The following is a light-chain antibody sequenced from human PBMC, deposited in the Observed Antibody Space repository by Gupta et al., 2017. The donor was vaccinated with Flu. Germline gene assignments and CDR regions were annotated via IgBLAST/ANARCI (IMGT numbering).Light chain of an antibody. Sequence: QSVLTQPPSASGTPGQRVTISCSGSSSNIGSNTVNWYQQRPGTAPKLLIYDNNKRPSGVPDRFSGSKSGTAASLAISGLQAEDEADYYCAAWDDSMSGWMFGGGTKVTVL. CDR2: DNN. CDR1: SSNIGSNT. J-gene: IGLJ3*02. CDR3: AAWDDSMSGWM. V-gene: IGLV1-44*01.